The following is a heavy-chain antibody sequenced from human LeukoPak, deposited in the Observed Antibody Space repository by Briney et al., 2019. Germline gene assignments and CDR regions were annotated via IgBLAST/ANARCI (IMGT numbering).Heavy chain of an antibody. CDR2: ISAYNGNT. Sequence: ASVKVSCKASGYTFTSYGISWVRQAPGQGLEWMGWISAYNGNTNYAQKLQGRVTMTTDTSTSTAYMELRSLRSDDTAVYYCARGGAYYYGSGSFPSDYWGQGTLVTVSS. CDR3: ARGGAYYYGSGSFPSDY. CDR1: GYTFTSYG. D-gene: IGHD3-10*01. V-gene: IGHV1-18*01. J-gene: IGHJ4*02.